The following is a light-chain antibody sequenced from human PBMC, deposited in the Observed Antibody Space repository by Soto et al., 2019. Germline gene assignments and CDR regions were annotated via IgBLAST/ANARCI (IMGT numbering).Light chain of an antibody. CDR3: QQGYSIPWT. V-gene: IGKV1-39*01. Sequence: DIQMTQSPSSLSASVGDRVTITCRASQSISTYLNWYQHKLGKTPQLLIYAASTLQSGVPPRFSGSGSGTDFTLTITSLQPADFATYYCQQGYSIPWTFGQGTKVETK. J-gene: IGKJ1*01. CDR1: QSISTY. CDR2: AAS.